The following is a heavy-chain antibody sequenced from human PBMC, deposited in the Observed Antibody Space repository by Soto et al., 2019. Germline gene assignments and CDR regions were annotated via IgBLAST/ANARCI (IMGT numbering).Heavy chain of an antibody. Sequence: PSETLSLTCAVYGRSFSGYYWSWIRQPPGKGLEWIGEINHSGSTNYNPSLKSRVTISVDTSKNQFSLKLSSVTAADTAVYYCARGGVWPRGVVDCYMDFWGKGTTGTVSS. CDR1: GRSFSGYY. V-gene: IGHV4-34*01. D-gene: IGHD2-15*01. J-gene: IGHJ6*03. CDR3: ARGGVWPRGVVDCYMDF. CDR2: INHSGST.